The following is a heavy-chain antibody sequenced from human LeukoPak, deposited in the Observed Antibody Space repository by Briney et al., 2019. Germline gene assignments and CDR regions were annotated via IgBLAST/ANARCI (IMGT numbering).Heavy chain of an antibody. D-gene: IGHD3-10*01. CDR1: GGSISSYY. J-gene: IGHJ6*03. CDR3: ASLYGSGSWDYCYYMDV. CDR2: IYYSGST. V-gene: IGHV4-59*01. Sequence: NPSETLSLTCTVSGGSISSYYWSWIRQPPGKGLEWIGYIYYSGSTNYNPSLKSRVTISVDTSKNQFSLKLTSVTAADTAVYYCASLYGSGSWDYCYYMDVWGKGTTVTVSS.